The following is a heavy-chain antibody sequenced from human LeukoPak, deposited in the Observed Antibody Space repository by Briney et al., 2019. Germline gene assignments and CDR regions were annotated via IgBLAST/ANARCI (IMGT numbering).Heavy chain of an antibody. CDR3: VKSIRVIGTTALDY. V-gene: IGHV3-30*18. Sequence: PGGSLRLSCAASGFTFRIYDMHWVRQAPGQGLEWVAVMSNDGTNEYYGDSVKGRFTISRDNSRNTLHLQMNSLRPDDTAVYYCVKSIRVIGTTALDYWGPGTLVTVSS. D-gene: IGHD1-20*01. CDR1: GFTFRIYD. J-gene: IGHJ4*02. CDR2: MSNDGTNE.